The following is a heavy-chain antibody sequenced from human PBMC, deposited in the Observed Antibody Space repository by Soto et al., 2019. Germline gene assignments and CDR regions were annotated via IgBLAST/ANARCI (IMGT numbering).Heavy chain of an antibody. CDR2: IFYTGST. V-gene: IGHV4-59*01. CDR1: GGSISSSY. D-gene: IGHD3-10*01. J-gene: IGHJ6*02. Sequence: SETLSLTCTVSGGSISSSYWSWIRQPPGKGLEWIGYIFYTGSTTYKPSLMSRVTISLDTSTNQFSLHLSSVTAADTAVYYCARDGEAPLRGGYYYYVMDVWGQGTTVTVSS. CDR3: ARDGEAPLRGGYYYYVMDV.